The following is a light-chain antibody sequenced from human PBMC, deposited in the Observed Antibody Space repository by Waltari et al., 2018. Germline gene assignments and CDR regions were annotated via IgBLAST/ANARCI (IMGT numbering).Light chain of an antibody. V-gene: IGKV4-1*01. Sequence: DIQMTQSPSTLAASVGDSVTIPCRASQSVSNWLAWYQQKPGLPPKLLIYWASTRESGVPDRFSGSGSGTDFTLTISSLQAEDVAVYYCQQYFMTPTFGQGTRVEIK. J-gene: IGKJ1*01. CDR1: QSVSNW. CDR3: QQYFMTPT. CDR2: WAS.